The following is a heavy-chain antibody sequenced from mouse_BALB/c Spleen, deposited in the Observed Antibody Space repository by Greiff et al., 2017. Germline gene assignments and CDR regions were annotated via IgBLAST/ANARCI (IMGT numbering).Heavy chain of an antibody. CDR3: ARDYGRAWFAY. CDR1: GYTFTDYA. J-gene: IGHJ3*01. CDR2: ISTYYGDA. Sequence: QVQLKQSGAELVRPGVSVKISCKGSGYTFTDYAMHWVKQSHAKSLEWIGVISTYYGDASYNQKFKGKATMTVDKSSSTAYMELARLTSEDSAIYYCARDYGRAWFAYWGQGTLVTVSA. V-gene: IGHV1S137*01. D-gene: IGHD1-1*01.